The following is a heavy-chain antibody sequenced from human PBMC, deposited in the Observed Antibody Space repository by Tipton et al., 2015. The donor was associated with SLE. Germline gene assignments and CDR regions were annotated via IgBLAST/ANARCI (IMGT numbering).Heavy chain of an antibody. V-gene: IGHV4-39*07. J-gene: IGHJ4*02. D-gene: IGHD1-1*01. Sequence: TLSLTCTVSGGSISSSSYYWGWIRQPPGKGLEWIGSIYYSGSTYYNPSLKSRVTISVDTSKNQFSLKLSSVTAADTAVYYCARWNEGADYWGQGTLVTVSS. CDR2: IYYSGST. CDR3: ARWNEGADY. CDR1: GGSISSSSYY.